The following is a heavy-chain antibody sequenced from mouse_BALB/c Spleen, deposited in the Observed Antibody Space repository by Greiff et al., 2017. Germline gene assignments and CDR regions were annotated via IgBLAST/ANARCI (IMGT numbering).Heavy chain of an antibody. CDR2: INPSTGYT. J-gene: IGHJ2*01. V-gene: IGHV1-7*01. CDR1: GYTFTSCW. Sequence: LQESGAELAKPGASVKMSCKAPGYTFTSCWMHWVKQRPGQGLKWIGYINPSTGYTEYNQKFKDKATLTADKSSSTAYMQLSSLTSEDTAVYYCARRGGYFGFWGEGATRTGSS. CDR3: ARRGGYFGF.